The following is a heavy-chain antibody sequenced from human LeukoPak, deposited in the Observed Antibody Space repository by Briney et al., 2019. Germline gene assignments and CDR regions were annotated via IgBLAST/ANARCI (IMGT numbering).Heavy chain of an antibody. CDR3: VKKGQADDYGNPD. CDR1: GFTFSSYA. Sequence: GGSLRLSCAASGFTFSSYAMSWVRQAPGKGLEWVSAISGSGGSTYYADSVKGRFTISRDNSKNTLYLQMNNLRADDTAVYYCVKKGQADDYGNPDWGQGALVTVSP. D-gene: IGHD4-17*01. V-gene: IGHV3-23*01. J-gene: IGHJ4*02. CDR2: ISGSGGST.